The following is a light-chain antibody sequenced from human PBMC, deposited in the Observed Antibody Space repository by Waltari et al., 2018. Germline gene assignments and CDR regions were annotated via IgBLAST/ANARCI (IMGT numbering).Light chain of an antibody. Sequence: QSALTQPAPVSGSPGQPITISCPATSSAVGGYYYVSWYQHHPGTTPKLIIFDVNRRPSGVSHRFSGSKSGNTASLTISGLQAEDEADYYCGSYTTRATHVFGIGTKVTVL. CDR3: GSYTTRATHV. V-gene: IGLV2-14*03. CDR1: SSAVGGYYY. J-gene: IGLJ1*01. CDR2: DVN.